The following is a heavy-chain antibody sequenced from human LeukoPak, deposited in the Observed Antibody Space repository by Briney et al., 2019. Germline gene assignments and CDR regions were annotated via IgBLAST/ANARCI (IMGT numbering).Heavy chain of an antibody. D-gene: IGHD4-17*01. Sequence: SETLSLTCTVSGGSISSYYWSWIRQPPGKGLEWIGEINHSGSTNYKPSLKSRVTISVDTSKNQFSLKLSSVTAADTAVYYCARGSADYGDYVRAFDIWGQGTMVTVSS. V-gene: IGHV4-34*01. CDR2: INHSGST. CDR3: ARGSADYGDYVRAFDI. J-gene: IGHJ3*02. CDR1: GGSISSYY.